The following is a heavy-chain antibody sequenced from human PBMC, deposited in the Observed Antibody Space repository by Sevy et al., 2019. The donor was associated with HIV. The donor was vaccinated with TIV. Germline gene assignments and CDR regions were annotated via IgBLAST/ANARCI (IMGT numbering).Heavy chain of an antibody. CDR2: ISSSSSYI. D-gene: IGHD4-17*01. CDR1: EFTFSSYS. J-gene: IGHJ5*02. V-gene: IGHV3-21*01. Sequence: GGSLRLSCAASEFTFSSYSTNWVRQAPGKGLEWVSSISSSSSYIYYADSVKGRFTISRDNAKNSLYLQMNSLRAEDTAVYYCARDVGDYVGWFDPWGQGTLVTVSS. CDR3: ARDVGDYVGWFDP.